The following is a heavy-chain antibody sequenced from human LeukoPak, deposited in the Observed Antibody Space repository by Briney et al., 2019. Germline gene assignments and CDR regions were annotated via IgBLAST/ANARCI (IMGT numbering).Heavy chain of an antibody. CDR2: IYSGGRT. CDR3: ARSPDGLMGATSD. J-gene: IGHJ4*02. V-gene: IGHV3-53*01. D-gene: IGHD1-26*01. Sequence: GGSLRLSCAASGFTVSSNYMSWVRQAPGKGLEWVSVIYSGGRTYYADSVKGRFTISRDNSKSTLYLQMNSLRAEDAAVYYCARSPDGLMGATSDWGQGALVTVSS. CDR1: GFTVSSNY.